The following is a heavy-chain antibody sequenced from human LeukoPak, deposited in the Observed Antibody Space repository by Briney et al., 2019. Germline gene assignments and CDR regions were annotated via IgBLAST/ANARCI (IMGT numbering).Heavy chain of an antibody. J-gene: IGHJ4*02. V-gene: IGHV4-38-2*02. CDR3: ARVLQGAATIRRYFDY. CDR1: GYSISSGYY. D-gene: IGHD5-24*01. CDR2: IYYSGST. Sequence: SETLSLTCTVSGYSISSGYYWGWIRQPPGKGLEWIGSIYYSGSTYYNPSLKSRVTISVDTSKNQFSLKLSSVTAADTAVYYCARVLQGAATIRRYFDYWGQGTLVTVSS.